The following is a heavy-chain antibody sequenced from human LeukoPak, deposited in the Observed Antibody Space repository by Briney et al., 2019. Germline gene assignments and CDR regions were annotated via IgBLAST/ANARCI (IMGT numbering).Heavy chain of an antibody. CDR2: IGSTGVNT. CDR3: ARDVTMVRGVILDY. CDR1: GFTFTSYS. V-gene: IGHV3-23*01. Sequence: GSLRLSCAASGFTFTSYSMSWVRQAPGKGLEWVSSIGSTGVNTYYADSVKGRFTVSRDNSKNTLYLQMNSLRAEDTAVYYCARDVTMVRGVILDYWGQGTLVTVSS. J-gene: IGHJ4*02. D-gene: IGHD3-10*01.